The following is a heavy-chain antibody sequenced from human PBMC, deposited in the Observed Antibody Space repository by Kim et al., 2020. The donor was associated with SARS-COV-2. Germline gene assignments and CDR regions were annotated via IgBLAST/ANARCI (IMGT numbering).Heavy chain of an antibody. CDR2: IRSKAYGGTT. D-gene: IGHD2-15*01. Sequence: GGSLRLSCTASGFTFGDYAMSWVRQAPGKGLEWVGFIRSKAYGGTTEYAASVKGRFTISRDDSKSIAYLQMNSLKTEDTAVYYCTREPAYCSGGSCYDYWGQGTLVTVSS. CDR1: GFTFGDYA. J-gene: IGHJ4*02. CDR3: TREPAYCSGGSCYDY. V-gene: IGHV3-49*04.